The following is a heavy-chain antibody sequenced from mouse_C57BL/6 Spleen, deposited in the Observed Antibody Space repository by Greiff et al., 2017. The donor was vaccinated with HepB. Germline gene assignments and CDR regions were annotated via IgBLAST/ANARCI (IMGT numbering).Heavy chain of an antibody. CDR1: GYTFTSYW. CDR3: ARGSNPAWFAY. CDR2: IDPSDSYT. J-gene: IGHJ3*01. D-gene: IGHD1-1*01. V-gene: IGHV1-50*01. Sequence: QVQLQQPGAELVKPGASVKLSCKASGYTFTSYWMQWVKQRPGQGLEWIGKIDPSDSYTNYNQKFKGKATLTVDTSSSTAYLQLSSLTSEDSAVYYCARGSNPAWFAYWGQGTLVTVSA.